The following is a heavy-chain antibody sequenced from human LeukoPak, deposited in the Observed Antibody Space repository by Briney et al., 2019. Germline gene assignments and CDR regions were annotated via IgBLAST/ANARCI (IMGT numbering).Heavy chain of an antibody. J-gene: IGHJ4*02. CDR1: GFTFSSYA. CDR3: AKDSYYDSSGGTDY. CDR2: ISGSGGST. V-gene: IGHV3-23*01. D-gene: IGHD3-22*01. Sequence: GGSLRLSCAASGFTFSSYAMSWVRQAPGKGLEWVSAISGSGGSTYYADSVKGRFTISRDNSKNTLYLQMNSLRAEDTAVYYRAKDSYYDSSGGTDYWGQGTLVTVSS.